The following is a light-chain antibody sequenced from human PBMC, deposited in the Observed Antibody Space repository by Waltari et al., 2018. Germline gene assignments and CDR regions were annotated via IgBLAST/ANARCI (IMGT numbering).Light chain of an antibody. Sequence: QSALTQPRPVSGSPGQSVTISCTGTSSDIVNYNYVSWYQHHPGKAPRLMIYDVTKRPSGVPARFSGSKSGNTASLTISGLQAEDEADYYCCSYAGFYSYYVFGTGTKATVL. J-gene: IGLJ1*01. CDR2: DVT. CDR1: SSDIVNYNY. CDR3: CSYAGFYSYYV. V-gene: IGLV2-11*01.